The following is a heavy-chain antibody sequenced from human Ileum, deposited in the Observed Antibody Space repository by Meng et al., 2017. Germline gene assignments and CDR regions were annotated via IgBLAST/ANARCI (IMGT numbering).Heavy chain of an antibody. D-gene: IGHD2-15*01. CDR3: VRHGGKYFDS. CDR2: IYLAGSP. CDR1: GGSIRSSFY. V-gene: IGHV4-4*02. J-gene: IGHJ4*02. Sequence: QVQLQESGPGLGDPSGTLSLPCTVSGGSIRSSFYWSWVRQSPGKGLEWIGQIYLAGSPNYNPSLESRVTISVDKSKNQFSLRLTSVTAADTAIFYCVRHGGKYFDSWGQGTLVTVSS.